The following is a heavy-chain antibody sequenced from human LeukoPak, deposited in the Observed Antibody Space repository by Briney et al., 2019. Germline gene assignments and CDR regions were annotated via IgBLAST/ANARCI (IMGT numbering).Heavy chain of an antibody. D-gene: IGHD3/OR15-3a*01. V-gene: IGHV3-23*05. CDR2: IYTNGRDT. J-gene: IGHJ6*02. Sequence: GGSLRLSCAASGFTFRSFGMNWVRQAPGKGLEWVSGIYTNGRDTRYADSVKGRFTISRDNSKNTLYLQMHSLRVEDTAVYYCAHLVWEYVGGLNVWGQGTTVTVSS. CDR1: GFTFRSFG. CDR3: AHLVWEYVGGLNV.